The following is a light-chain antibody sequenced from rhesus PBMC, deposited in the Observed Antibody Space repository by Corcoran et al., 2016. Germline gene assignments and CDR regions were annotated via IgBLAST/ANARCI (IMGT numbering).Light chain of an antibody. J-gene: IGLJ1*01. CDR3: RSYRAGSTFI. Sequence: QSALTHPTSVSESPGQSVTISCTGTSSDIGGYNDVSWYQQYPGTAPRLLIFDVSLRPSGVSERFSASKSGNTASLTIAGLQAEDEADYHCRSYRAGSTFIFGPGSRLTVL. V-gene: IGLV2S9*01. CDR2: DVS. CDR1: SSDIGGYND.